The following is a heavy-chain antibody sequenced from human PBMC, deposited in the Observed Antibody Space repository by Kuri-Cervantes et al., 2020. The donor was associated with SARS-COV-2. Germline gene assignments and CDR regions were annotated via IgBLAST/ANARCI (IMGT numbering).Heavy chain of an antibody. CDR3: ARESSGGSGSFYYYGMDV. D-gene: IGHD3-10*01. CDR1: GFTFSSYA. CDR2: ISYDGSNK. Sequence: GESLKISCAASGFTFSSYAMHWVRQAPGKGLEWVAVISYDGSNKYYADSVKGRFTISRDNSKNTLYLQMNSLRAEDTAVYYCARESSGGSGSFYYYGMDVWGQGTMVTVSS. J-gene: IGHJ6*02. V-gene: IGHV3-30*04.